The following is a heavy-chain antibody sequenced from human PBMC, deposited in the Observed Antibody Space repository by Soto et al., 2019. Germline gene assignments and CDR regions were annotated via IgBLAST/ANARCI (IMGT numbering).Heavy chain of an antibody. D-gene: IGHD3-22*01. CDR1: GGSVSSGSYY. CDR3: ARDQFNYYDSRYFDY. CDR2: IYYSGST. Sequence: SETLSLTCTVSGGSVSSGSYYWSWIRQPPGKGLEWIGYIYYSGSTNYNPSLKSRVTISVDTSKNQFSLKLSSVTAADTAVYCCARDQFNYYDSRYFDYWGQGTLVTVSS. V-gene: IGHV4-61*01. J-gene: IGHJ4*02.